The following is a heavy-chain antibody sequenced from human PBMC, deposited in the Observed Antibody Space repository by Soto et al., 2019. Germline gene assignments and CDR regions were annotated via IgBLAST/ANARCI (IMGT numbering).Heavy chain of an antibody. CDR2: INHSGST. CDR1: GGSFSGYY. J-gene: IGHJ4*02. CDR3: ARAYFPSASDIWFGEFQQVTYFDY. Sequence: PSETLSLTCAVYGGSFSGYYWSWIRQPPGKGLEWIGEINHSGSTNYNPSLKSRVTISVDTSKNQFSLKLSSVTAADTAVYYCARAYFPSASDIWFGEFQQVTYFDYWGQGTLVTVSS. V-gene: IGHV4-34*01. D-gene: IGHD3-10*01.